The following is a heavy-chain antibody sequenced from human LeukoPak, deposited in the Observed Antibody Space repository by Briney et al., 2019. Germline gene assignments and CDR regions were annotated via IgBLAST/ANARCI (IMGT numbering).Heavy chain of an antibody. CDR3: ARDRLSYYDHDAFDI. J-gene: IGHJ3*02. CDR1: GGSISSSN. Sequence: ETLSLTYAVSGGSISSSNWWSWVRQPPGKGLEWVSSISSSSSYIYYADSVKGRFTISRDNAKNSLHLQMNSLRAEDTAVYYCARDRLSYYDHDAFDIWGQGTMVTVSS. V-gene: IGHV3-21*01. D-gene: IGHD1-26*01. CDR2: ISSSSSYI.